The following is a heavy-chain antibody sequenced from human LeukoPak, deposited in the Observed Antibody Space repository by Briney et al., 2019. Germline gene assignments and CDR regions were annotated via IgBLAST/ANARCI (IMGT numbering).Heavy chain of an antibody. Sequence: PGGSLRLSCAASGFTFSSYAMSWVRQAPGKGLEWVSTVSGSGGSTYYADSVKGRFTISRDNSKNTLYLQMNSLRAEDTAVYYCARLLRIAAAISWGQGTLVTVSS. CDR3: ARLLRIAAAIS. V-gene: IGHV3-23*01. CDR2: VSGSGGST. D-gene: IGHD6-13*01. J-gene: IGHJ5*02. CDR1: GFTFSSYA.